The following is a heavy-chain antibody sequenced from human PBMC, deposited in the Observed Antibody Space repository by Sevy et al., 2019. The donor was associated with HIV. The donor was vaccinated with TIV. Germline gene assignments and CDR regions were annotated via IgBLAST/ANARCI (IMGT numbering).Heavy chain of an antibody. V-gene: IGHV3-23*01. D-gene: IGHD3-3*01. J-gene: IGHJ5*02. Sequence: GGSLRLSCAASGFTFSSFAMSWVRQAPGKGLEWVSGISGSAGNTYYADSVKGRFTISRYNSKNTLYLQMNSLRADDTAVYYCAKGTAVSGLRSNWFDPWGQGTLVTVSS. CDR3: AKGTAVSGLRSNWFDP. CDR1: GFTFSSFA. CDR2: ISGSAGNT.